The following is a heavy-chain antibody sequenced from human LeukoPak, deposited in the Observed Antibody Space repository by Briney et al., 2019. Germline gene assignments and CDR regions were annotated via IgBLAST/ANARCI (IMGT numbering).Heavy chain of an antibody. CDR3: ASRNSGSYSQLDY. Sequence: SETLSLTCTVSGGSISSGDYYWSWIRQPPGKGLEWIGYIYYSGSTYYNPSLKSRVTISVDTSKNQFSLKPSSVTAADTAVYYCASRNSGSYSQLDYWGQGTLVTVSS. CDR2: IYYSGST. J-gene: IGHJ4*02. D-gene: IGHD3-10*01. CDR1: GGSISSGDYY. V-gene: IGHV4-30-4*08.